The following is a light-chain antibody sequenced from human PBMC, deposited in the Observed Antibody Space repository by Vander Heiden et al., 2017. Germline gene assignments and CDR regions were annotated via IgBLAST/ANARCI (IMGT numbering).Light chain of an antibody. CDR1: SSDGGGYNY. CDR2: EVS. CDR3: CSYAGSYTYV. V-gene: IGLV2-11*01. J-gene: IGLJ1*01. Sequence: QSALTQPRSVSGSPGQSVTLSCTGTSSDGGGYNYVSWYPQHPGKDPKLMMYEVSKRPSGVPDRFSGSKSGNTASLTISGLQAEDEADYYCCSYAGSYTYVFGTGTKVTVL.